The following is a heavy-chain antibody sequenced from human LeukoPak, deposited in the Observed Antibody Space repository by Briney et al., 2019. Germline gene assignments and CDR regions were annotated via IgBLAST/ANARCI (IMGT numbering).Heavy chain of an antibody. J-gene: IGHJ4*02. CDR1: GGSVSSYY. CDR3: ARESQSYCTNGLCHYFDY. D-gene: IGHD2-8*01. V-gene: IGHV4-4*07. CDR2: FYTSGST. Sequence: PSETLSLTCTVSGGSVSSYYWSWIRQPAGEGLEWIGRFYTSGSTNYNPSLKSRVTMSVDTSKNQISLKLSSMTAADTAVYYCARESQSYCTNGLCHYFDYWGQGTLVTVSS.